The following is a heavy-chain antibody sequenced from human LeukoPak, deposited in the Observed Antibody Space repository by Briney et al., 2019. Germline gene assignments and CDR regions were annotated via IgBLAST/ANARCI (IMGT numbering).Heavy chain of an antibody. V-gene: IGHV3-53*01. CDR1: GFTVSSNY. D-gene: IGHD1-7*01. CDR2: IYSSDST. J-gene: IGHJ4*02. Sequence: GGSLRLSCAASGFTVSSNYMSWVRQAPGKGLEWVSVIYSSDSTYYADSVKGRFTISRDNSKNTLYLQMNRLRAEDTAVYYCARGNWNYPFDYWGQGTLVTVSS. CDR3: ARGNWNYPFDY.